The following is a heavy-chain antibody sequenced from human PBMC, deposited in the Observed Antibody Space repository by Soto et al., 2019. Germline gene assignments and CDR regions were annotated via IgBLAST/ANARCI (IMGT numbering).Heavy chain of an antibody. D-gene: IGHD2-15*01. Sequence: GESLKISCKGSGYSFTSYLIGWVRQMPGKGLEWMGIIYPGDSDTRYSPSFQGQVTISADKSISTAYLQWSSLKDTDTATYYCARGRGTMDYYYGMDVWGQGTRVTVSS. J-gene: IGHJ6*02. CDR2: IYPGDSDT. V-gene: IGHV5-51*01. CDR3: ARGRGTMDYYYGMDV. CDR1: GYSFTSYL.